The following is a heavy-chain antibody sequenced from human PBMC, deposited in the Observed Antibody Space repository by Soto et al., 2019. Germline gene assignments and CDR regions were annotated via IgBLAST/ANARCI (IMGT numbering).Heavy chain of an antibody. CDR2: ISGSGGGT. J-gene: IGHJ4*02. Sequence: GGSLRLSCAASGFSFSSHVMSWVRQAPGKGLEWVSSISGSGGGTYYADSVKGRFIISRDNSKNTLDLQMNSLRVEDTAVYYCANSGFRSTFTTPDYYFDYWGQGTLVTVS. V-gene: IGHV3-23*01. CDR3: ANSGFRSTFTTPDYYFDY. D-gene: IGHD3-10*01. CDR1: GFSFSSHV.